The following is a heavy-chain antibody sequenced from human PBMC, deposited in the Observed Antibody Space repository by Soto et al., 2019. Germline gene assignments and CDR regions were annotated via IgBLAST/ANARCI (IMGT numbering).Heavy chain of an antibody. CDR1: GYSIISYY. V-gene: IGHV4-4*07. CDR3: AREYTETVDGPTPYYFDY. D-gene: IGHD6-19*01. J-gene: IGHJ4*02. Sequence: TLSLTCIVSGYSIISYYWSWIRQSAGKGLEWIGRIYISGDTNYNPSLKSRVTMSLDTSKNQLSLKLSSATAADTAVYYCAREYTETVDGPTPYYFDYWGQGTPVTVSS. CDR2: IYISGDT.